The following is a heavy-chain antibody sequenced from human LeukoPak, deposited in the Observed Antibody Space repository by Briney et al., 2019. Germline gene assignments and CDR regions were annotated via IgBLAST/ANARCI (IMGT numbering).Heavy chain of an antibody. CDR3: ARHPYYYDFWSGPEFDY. J-gene: IGHJ4*02. D-gene: IGHD3-3*01. V-gene: IGHV4-59*08. Sequence: PSETLSLTCTVSGGSISSYYWSWIRQPPGKGLEWIGYIDYSGSTNYNPSLKSRVTISVDTSKNHFSLKLSSVTAADTAVYYCARHPYYYDFWSGPEFDYWGQGTLVTVSS. CDR1: GGSISSYY. CDR2: IDYSGST.